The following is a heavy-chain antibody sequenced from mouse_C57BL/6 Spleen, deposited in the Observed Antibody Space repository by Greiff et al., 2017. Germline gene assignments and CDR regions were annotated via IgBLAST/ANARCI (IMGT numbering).Heavy chain of an antibody. CDR1: GYTFTDYN. D-gene: IGHD1-1*01. J-gene: IGHJ4*01. CDR2: INPNNGGT. Sequence: EVQRVESGPELVKPGASVKIPCKASGYTFTDYNMDWVKQSHGKSLEWIGDINPNNGGTIYNQKFKGKATLTVDKSSSTAYMELRSLTSEDTAVYYCARGEYYGVYAMDYWGQGTSVTVSS. CDR3: ARGEYYGVYAMDY. V-gene: IGHV1-18*01.